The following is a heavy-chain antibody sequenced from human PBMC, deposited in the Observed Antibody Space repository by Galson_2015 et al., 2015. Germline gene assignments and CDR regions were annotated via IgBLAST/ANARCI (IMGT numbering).Heavy chain of an antibody. CDR2: IIPILGIA. J-gene: IGHJ4*02. CDR3: ARSLGDKFNFDY. Sequence: SVKVSCKASGGTFSSYTISWVRQAPGQGLEWMGRIIPILGIANYAQKFQGRVTITADKSTSTAYMELSSLRSEDTAVYYCARSLGDKFNFDYWGQGTQVTVSS. CDR1: GGTFSSYT. V-gene: IGHV1-69*02.